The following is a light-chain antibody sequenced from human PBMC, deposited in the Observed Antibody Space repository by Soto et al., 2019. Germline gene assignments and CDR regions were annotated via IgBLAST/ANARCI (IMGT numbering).Light chain of an antibody. Sequence: DIQMTQSPSTLSASVGDRVTITCRASQRISSWLAWYQQNPGKAPKLLIYDAASWDSGFPARFSGSVSGPEFHLTICSLQNADFAAFYRQNYNSYSSTFGQGTKLEIK. V-gene: IGKV1-5*01. CDR2: DAA. CDR3: QNYNSYSST. J-gene: IGKJ2*01. CDR1: QRISSW.